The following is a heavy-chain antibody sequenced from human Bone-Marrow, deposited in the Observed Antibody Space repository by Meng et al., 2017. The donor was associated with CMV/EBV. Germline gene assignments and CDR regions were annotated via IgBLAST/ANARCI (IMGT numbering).Heavy chain of an antibody. Sequence: QVQQVQSGAEVKKPGATVKVSCKASGYTFTGYYMHWVRQAPGQGLEWMGWINPNSGGTNYAQKFQGRVTMTRDTSISTAYMELSRLRSDDTAVYYCARGAWYYDSSGYSAFWGQGTLVTVSS. V-gene: IGHV1-2*02. CDR1: GYTFTGYY. CDR2: INPNSGGT. D-gene: IGHD3-22*01. CDR3: ARGAWYYDSSGYSAF. J-gene: IGHJ4*02.